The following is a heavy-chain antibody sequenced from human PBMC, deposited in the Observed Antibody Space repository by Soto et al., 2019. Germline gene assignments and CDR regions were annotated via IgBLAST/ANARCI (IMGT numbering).Heavy chain of an antibody. J-gene: IGHJ6*02. Sequence: ASVKVSCKASGYTFTSYYMHWVRQAPGQGLEWMGIINPSGGSTSYAQKFQGRVTMTRDTSTSTVYMELSSLRSEDTAVYYCARDTIVVVVAATEPRYYYGRDVWGQGTTVTVSS. CDR3: ARDTIVVVVAATEPRYYYGRDV. CDR1: GYTFTSYY. V-gene: IGHV1-46*01. D-gene: IGHD2-15*01. CDR2: INPSGGST.